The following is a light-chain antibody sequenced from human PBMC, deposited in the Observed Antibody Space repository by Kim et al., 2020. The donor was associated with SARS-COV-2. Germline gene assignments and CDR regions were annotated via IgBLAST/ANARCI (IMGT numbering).Light chain of an antibody. J-gene: IGKJ2*03. V-gene: IGKV4-1*01. CDR3: QQYYSTPPS. Sequence: SATLNSKSSQTVLYNSNNKNYLAWYQQKPGQAPKLLIYWASIWESGVSDRFSGSGSETDFTLTISSLQAEDVAVYYCQQYYSTPPSFGQGTKLEI. CDR2: WAS. CDR1: QTVLYNSNNKNY.